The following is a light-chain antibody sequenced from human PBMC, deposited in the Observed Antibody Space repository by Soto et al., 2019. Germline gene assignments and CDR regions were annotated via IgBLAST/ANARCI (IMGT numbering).Light chain of an antibody. CDR2: GAS. V-gene: IGKV3-20*01. J-gene: IGKJ2*01. CDR3: QQYGSSHT. CDR1: QSVSSSY. Sequence: EIVLTQSPGTLSLSPGERATLSCRASQSVSSSYLAWYQQKPGQAPRLLIYGASSRATGIPDRFSGSGSGTDFPLTISRLEPEDSAVYYCQQYGSSHTFGQGTKLEIK.